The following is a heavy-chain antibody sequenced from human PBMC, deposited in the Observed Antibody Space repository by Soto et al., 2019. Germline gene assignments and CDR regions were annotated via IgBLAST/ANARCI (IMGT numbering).Heavy chain of an antibody. CDR1: AGSISDYY. V-gene: IGHV4-4*07. J-gene: IGHJ6*02. CDR2: IYSTGST. Sequence: SETLSLTFSVSAGSISDYYWSWIRQPAGGGLEWIGRIYSTGSTTYNPSLQSRLTMSVDTSKNHLFLSLRFVTAADTAVYYCAREKDYYHSALDVWGQGTTVTVS. CDR3: AREKDYYHSALDV.